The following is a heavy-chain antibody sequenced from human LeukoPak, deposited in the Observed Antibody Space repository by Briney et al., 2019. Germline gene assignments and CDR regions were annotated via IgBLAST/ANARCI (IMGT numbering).Heavy chain of an antibody. CDR1: GFTFSSYS. J-gene: IGHJ4*02. CDR3: ARDSNWKWLFDY. D-gene: IGHD1-1*01. V-gene: IGHV3-21*01. Sequence: PGGSLRLSCAASGFTFSSYSMNWVRQAPGKGLQWVSSISSSGSSIYYADSLKGRFTISRDNAKSSLYLQMNSLRAEDTAIYYCARDSNWKWLFDYRGQGTLVTVSS. CDR2: ISSSGSSI.